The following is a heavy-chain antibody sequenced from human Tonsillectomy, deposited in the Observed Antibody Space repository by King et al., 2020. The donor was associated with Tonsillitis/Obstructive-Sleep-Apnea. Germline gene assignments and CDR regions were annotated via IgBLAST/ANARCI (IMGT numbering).Heavy chain of an antibody. V-gene: IGHV3-53*01. D-gene: IGHD3-10*01. Sequence: VQLVESGGGKIQPGGSLRLSCEASGFAVSDYYMNWVRQAPGKGLEWVSVLYSGGSTYYADSVKGRFTVSRDHSRNTLFLQLNSLRVNDTAVYFCARAEVPVVIDSWGQGILLTVSS. CDR3: ARAEVPVVIDS. J-gene: IGHJ4*02. CDR1: GFAVSDYY. CDR2: LYSGGST.